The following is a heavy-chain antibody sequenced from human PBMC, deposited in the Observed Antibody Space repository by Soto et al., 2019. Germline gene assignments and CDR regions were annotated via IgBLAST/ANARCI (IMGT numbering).Heavy chain of an antibody. CDR3: AKDPYCTNGVCYAPSYYYGMDV. Sequence: GGSLRLSCAASGFTFSSYAMSWVRQAPGKGLEWVSAISGSGGSTYYADSVKGRFAISRDNSKNTLYLQMNSLRAEDTAVYYCAKDPYCTNGVCYAPSYYYGMDVWGQGTTVTVSS. J-gene: IGHJ6*02. D-gene: IGHD2-8*01. V-gene: IGHV3-23*01. CDR2: ISGSGGST. CDR1: GFTFSSYA.